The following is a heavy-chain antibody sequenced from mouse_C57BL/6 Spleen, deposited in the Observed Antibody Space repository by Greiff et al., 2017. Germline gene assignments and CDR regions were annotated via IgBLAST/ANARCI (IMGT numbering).Heavy chain of an antibody. CDR2: IDPANGNT. CDR1: GFNIKNTY. D-gene: IGHD2-3*01. V-gene: IGHV14-3*01. J-gene: IGHJ2*01. CDR3: ASPIYDGSLYYFDY. Sequence: EVQLQQSVAELVRPGASVKLSCTASGFNIKNTYMNWVKQRPEQGLEWIGRIDPANGNTKYAPKFQGKATITADTSSNTAYLQLSSLTSEDTAIYYCASPIYDGSLYYFDYWGQGTTLTVSS.